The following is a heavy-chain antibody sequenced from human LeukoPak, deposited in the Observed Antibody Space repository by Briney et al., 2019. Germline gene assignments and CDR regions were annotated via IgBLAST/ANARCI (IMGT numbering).Heavy chain of an antibody. Sequence: PSETLSLTCTVSGGSISSYYWSWIRQPPGQGLEWIGYIYYSGSTNYNPSLKSRVTISVDTSKNQFALKLSSVTAADTAVYYCAKGVGWSGAFDIWGQGTMVTVSS. CDR1: GGSISSYY. CDR3: AKGVGWSGAFDI. J-gene: IGHJ3*02. V-gene: IGHV4-59*01. CDR2: IYYSGST. D-gene: IGHD3-3*01.